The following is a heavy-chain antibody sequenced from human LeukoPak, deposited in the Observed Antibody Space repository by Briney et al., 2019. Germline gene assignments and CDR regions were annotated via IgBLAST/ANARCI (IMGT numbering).Heavy chain of an antibody. V-gene: IGHV3-30*18. D-gene: IGHD5-12*01. CDR2: ISYDGSNK. Sequence: PGRSPRLSCAASGFTFSSYGMHWVRQAPGKGLEWVAVISYDGSNKYYADSVKGRFTISRDNSKNTLYLQMNSLRAEDTAVYYCAKGGGYESAGDYWGQGTLVTVSS. CDR3: AKGGGYESAGDY. CDR1: GFTFSSYG. J-gene: IGHJ4*02.